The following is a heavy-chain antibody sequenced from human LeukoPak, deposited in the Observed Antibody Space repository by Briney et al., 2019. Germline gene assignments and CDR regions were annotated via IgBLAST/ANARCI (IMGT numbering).Heavy chain of an antibody. CDR3: ARTMYYYDSSGYYYDY. CDR2: IYYSGST. D-gene: IGHD3-22*01. CDR1: GGSISSYY. V-gene: IGHV4-59*12. Sequence: KPSETLSLTCTVSGGSISSYYWSWIRQPPGKGLEWIGYIYYSGSTYYNPSLKSRVTISVDRSKNQFSLKLSSVTAADTAVYYCARTMYYYDSSGYYYDYWGQGTLVTVSS. J-gene: IGHJ4*02.